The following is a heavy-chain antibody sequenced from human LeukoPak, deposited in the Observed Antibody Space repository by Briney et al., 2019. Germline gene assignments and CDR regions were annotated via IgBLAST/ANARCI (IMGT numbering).Heavy chain of an antibody. CDR2: ISYDGSNK. CDR3: AKRGVTGYKEAFDY. V-gene: IGHV3-30-3*02. CDR1: GFTFSSYA. Sequence: PGGSLRLSCAASGFTFSSYAMHWVRQAPCKGLEWVAVISYDGSNKYYADSVKGRFTISRDSSKNTLHLQMNSLRAEDTAVYYCAKRGVTGYKEAFDYWGQGTLVTVSS. D-gene: IGHD3-9*01. J-gene: IGHJ4*02.